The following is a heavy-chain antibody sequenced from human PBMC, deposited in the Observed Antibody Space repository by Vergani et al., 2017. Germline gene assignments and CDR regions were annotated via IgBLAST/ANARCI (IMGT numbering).Heavy chain of an antibody. CDR1: GFTFSSYG. CDR2: IRYDGSNK. Sequence: QVQLVESGGGVVQPGGSLRLSCAASGFTFSSYGMHWVRQAPGKGLEWVAFIRYDGSNKYYADSVKGRFTISRDNSKNTLYLQMNSLRAEDTAVYYCAPLGLVGPDDIFRWGQGTLVTVSS. CDR3: APLGLVGPDDIFR. J-gene: IGHJ4*02. V-gene: IGHV3-30*02. D-gene: IGHD1-26*01.